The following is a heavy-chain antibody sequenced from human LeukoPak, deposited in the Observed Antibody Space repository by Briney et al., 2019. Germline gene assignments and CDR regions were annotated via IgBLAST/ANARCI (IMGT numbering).Heavy chain of an antibody. D-gene: IGHD2-2*01. V-gene: IGHV4-61*02. CDR1: GGSISNGGYY. Sequence: SQTLSLTCTVSGGSISNGGYYWSWIRQPAGKGLEWIGRIYTSGSTNYNPSLKSRLTISVDTSKNQFSLKLSSVTAADTAVYYCASIVVVPAAMSVGWFDPWGQGTLVTVSS. CDR2: IYTSGST. J-gene: IGHJ5*02. CDR3: ASIVVVPAAMSVGWFDP.